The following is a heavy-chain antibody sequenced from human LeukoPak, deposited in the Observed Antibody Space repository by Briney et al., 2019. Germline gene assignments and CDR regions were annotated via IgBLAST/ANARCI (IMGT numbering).Heavy chain of an antibody. CDR2: IWYDGRTQ. CDR3: AKDFGSSSWYFDY. CDR1: GFTFSSYA. D-gene: IGHD6-13*01. Sequence: GSLRLSCAASGFTFSSYAMHWVRQAPGKGLEWVAVIWYDGRTQFYAESVKGRFAVSRDNSKNTLYLQMNSLRAEDTAVYYCAKDFGSSSWYFDYWGQGTLVTVSS. V-gene: IGHV3-30*09. J-gene: IGHJ4*02.